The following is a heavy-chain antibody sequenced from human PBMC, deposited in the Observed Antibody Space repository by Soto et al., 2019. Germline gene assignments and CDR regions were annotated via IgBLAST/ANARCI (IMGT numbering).Heavy chain of an antibody. D-gene: IGHD3-22*01. CDR2: ISGSGGST. Sequence: PGGSLRLSCAASGFTFSSYAMSWVRQAPGKGLEWVSAISGSGGSTYYADSVKGRFTISRDNSKNTLYLQMNSLRAEDTAVYYCAKGEYYYDSSGYLDYWGQGTLVTVSS. CDR3: AKGEYYYDSSGYLDY. J-gene: IGHJ4*02. CDR1: GFTFSSYA. V-gene: IGHV3-23*01.